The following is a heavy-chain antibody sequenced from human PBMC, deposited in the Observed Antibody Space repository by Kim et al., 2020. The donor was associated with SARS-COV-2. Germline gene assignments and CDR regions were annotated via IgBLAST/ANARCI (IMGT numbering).Heavy chain of an antibody. CDR2: INHSGST. Sequence: SETLSLTCAVYGGSFSGYYWSWIRQPPGKGLEWIGEINHSGSTNYNPSLKSRVTISVDTSKNQFSLKLSSVTAADTAVYYCARGRGRVYYYGSGSYYTHPFDYWGQGTLVTVSS. J-gene: IGHJ4*02. CDR1: GGSFSGYY. CDR3: ARGRGRVYYYGSGSYYTHPFDY. V-gene: IGHV4-34*01. D-gene: IGHD3-10*01.